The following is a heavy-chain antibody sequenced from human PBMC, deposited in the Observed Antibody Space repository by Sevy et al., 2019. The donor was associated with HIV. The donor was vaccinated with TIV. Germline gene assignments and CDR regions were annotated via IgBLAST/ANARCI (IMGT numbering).Heavy chain of an antibody. CDR1: GFMFSRSW. D-gene: IGHD3-3*01. CDR3: ARDFTIFGVVSGIDY. V-gene: IGHV3-7*03. Sequence: GGSLRLSCAASGFMFSRSWMSWVRQAPGKGLEWVANIKEDGSQKSYVDSVKGRFTISRDNPKNLLFLQMNNLRVEDTAIYYCARDFTIFGVVSGIDYWGQGNLVTVSS. CDR2: IKEDGSQK. J-gene: IGHJ4*02.